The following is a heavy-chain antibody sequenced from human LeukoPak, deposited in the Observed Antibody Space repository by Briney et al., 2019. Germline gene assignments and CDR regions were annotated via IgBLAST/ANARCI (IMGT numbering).Heavy chain of an antibody. CDR2: INHSGST. J-gene: IGHJ4*02. CDR3: ARDTGYCSSTSC. V-gene: IGHV4-34*01. CDR1: GGSFSGYY. D-gene: IGHD2-2*01. Sequence: SETLSLTCAVYGGSFSGYYWSWIRQPPGKGLEWIGEINHSGSTNYNPSLKSRVTISVGTSKNQFSLKLSSVTAADTAVYYCARDTGYCSSTSCWSQGTLVTVSS.